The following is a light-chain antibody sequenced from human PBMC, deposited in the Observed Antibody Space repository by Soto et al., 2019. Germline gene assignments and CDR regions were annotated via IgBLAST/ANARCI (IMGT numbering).Light chain of an antibody. V-gene: IGLV2-14*01. J-gene: IGLJ2*01. CDR2: DVT. CDR3: SSYTRSTTLVV. CDR1: SSDVGAYNY. Sequence: QSALTQPASVSGSPGQSITISCTGTSSDVGAYNYVSWYQQHPGKAPKLMIYDVTNRPSGVSSRFSGSKSGNTASLTISGLKAEDEADYYCSSYTRSTTLVVFGGGTQLTVL.